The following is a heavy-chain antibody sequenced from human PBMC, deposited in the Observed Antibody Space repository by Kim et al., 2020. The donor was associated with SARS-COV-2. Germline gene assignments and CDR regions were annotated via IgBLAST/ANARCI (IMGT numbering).Heavy chain of an antibody. Sequence: GGSLRLSCAASGFTFSSYSMNWVRQAPGKGLEWVSSISSSSSYIYYADSVKGRFTISRDNAKNSLYLQMNSLRAEDTAVYYCASVAGYCSSTSCYAVNVDVWGQGTMVTVSS. CDR1: GFTFSSYS. CDR3: ASVAGYCSSTSCYAVNVDV. J-gene: IGHJ6*02. D-gene: IGHD2-2*01. CDR2: ISSSSSYI. V-gene: IGHV3-21*01.